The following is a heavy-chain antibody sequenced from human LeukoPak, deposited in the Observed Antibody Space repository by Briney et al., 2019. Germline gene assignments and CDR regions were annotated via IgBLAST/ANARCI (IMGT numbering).Heavy chain of an antibody. V-gene: IGHV4-30-2*01. CDR3: ARVGCSSTSCYNWFDP. CDR1: GGSISSGGYY. J-gene: IGHJ5*02. D-gene: IGHD2-2*01. Sequence: PSETLSLTCTVSGGSISSGGYYWSWIRQPPGKGLEWIGYIYHSGSTYYNPSLKSRVTISVDRSKNQFSLKLSSVTAADTAVYYCARVGCSSTSCYNWFDPWGQGTLVTVSS. CDR2: IYHSGST.